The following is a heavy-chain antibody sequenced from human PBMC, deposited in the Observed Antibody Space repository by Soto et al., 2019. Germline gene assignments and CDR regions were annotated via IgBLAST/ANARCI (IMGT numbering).Heavy chain of an antibody. J-gene: IGHJ6*02. CDR2: IYYSGST. CDR3: AGSYGDYGYYYYYYGMDV. D-gene: IGHD4-17*01. Sequence: SETLSLTCTVSGGSISSYYWSWIRQPPGKGLEWIGYIYYSGSTNYNPSLKSRVTISVDTSKNQFSLKLSSVTAADTAVYYCAGSYGDYGYYYYYYGMDVWGQGTTVT. CDR1: GGSISSYY. V-gene: IGHV4-59*01.